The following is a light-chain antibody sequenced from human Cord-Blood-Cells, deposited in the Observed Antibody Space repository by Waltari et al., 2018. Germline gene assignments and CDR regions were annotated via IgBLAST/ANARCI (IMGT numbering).Light chain of an antibody. Sequence: QSVLTQPPSASGTPGQRVTISCSGSSSNIRSNTVNWYQQLPGTAPKLLIYSNNQRASGVPDRFSGAKSGTSASLAISGLQSEDEADYYCAAWDDSLNGVVFGGGTKLTVL. J-gene: IGLJ2*01. CDR3: AAWDDSLNGVV. CDR2: SNN. CDR1: SSNIRSNT. V-gene: IGLV1-44*01.